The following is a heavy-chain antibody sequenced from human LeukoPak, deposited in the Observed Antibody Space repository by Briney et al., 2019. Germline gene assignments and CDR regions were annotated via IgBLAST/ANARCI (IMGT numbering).Heavy chain of an antibody. D-gene: IGHD5-12*01. Sequence: GGSLRLSCAASGFTFSTYPISWVRQAPGKGLEWVSAISSGGTDTYYADSVKGRFTIARDNSKNTLYLQMNSLRAEDTAVYYCVKDSVRGYSGYGNDGFEIWGQGTMVTVSS. CDR2: ISSGGTDT. V-gene: IGHV3-23*01. CDR3: VKDSVRGYSGYGNDGFEI. CDR1: GFTFSTYP. J-gene: IGHJ3*02.